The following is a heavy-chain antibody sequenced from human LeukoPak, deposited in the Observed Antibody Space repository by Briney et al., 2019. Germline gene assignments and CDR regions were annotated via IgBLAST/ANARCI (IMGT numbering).Heavy chain of an antibody. Sequence: ASVKVSCKVSGYTLTELSMHWVRQAPGKGLEWMGGFDPEDGETIYAQKFQGRVTMTEDTSTDTAYMELSSLRSEDTAVYHCATSYDSSGYYLYWGQGTLVTVSS. CDR3: ATSYDSSGYYLY. CDR2: FDPEDGET. J-gene: IGHJ4*02. V-gene: IGHV1-24*01. CDR1: GYTLTELS. D-gene: IGHD3-22*01.